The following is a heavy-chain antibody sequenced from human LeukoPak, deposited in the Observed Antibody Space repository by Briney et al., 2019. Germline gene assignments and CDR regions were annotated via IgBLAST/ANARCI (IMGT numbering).Heavy chain of an antibody. CDR2: IKEDGSEK. D-gene: IGHD6-13*01. V-gene: IGHV3-7*01. CDR1: GFTFSNYW. Sequence: GGSLRLSCAAYGFTFSNYWMTWVRQAPGKGLEWVANIKEDGSEKYYVDSVRGRFTISRDNAKNSLYLDMNSLRAEDTAVYYCARVHHSSSWGTDDCWGQGPLVTVSS. J-gene: IGHJ4*02. CDR3: ARVHHSSSWGTDDC.